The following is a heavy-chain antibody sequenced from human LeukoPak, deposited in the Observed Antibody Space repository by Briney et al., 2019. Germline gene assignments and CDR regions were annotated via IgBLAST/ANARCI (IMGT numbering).Heavy chain of an antibody. CDR3: ARGPSYYYDSSGFDAFDI. D-gene: IGHD3-22*01. CDR2: INLNSRGT. J-gene: IGHJ3*02. Sequence: ASVKVSCKASGYTFTDYYMHWVRQAPGQGLEWMGWINLNSRGTNYAQKFQGRVTMTRDTSISTAYMEVSRLRSDDTAVYFRARGPSYYYDSSGFDAFDIWGQGTMVTVSS. V-gene: IGHV1-2*02. CDR1: GYTFTDYY.